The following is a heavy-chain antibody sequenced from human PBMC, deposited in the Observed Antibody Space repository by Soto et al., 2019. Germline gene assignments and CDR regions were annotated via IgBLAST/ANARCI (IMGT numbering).Heavy chain of an antibody. CDR3: AKGVLYSSSSHFDY. Sequence: GGSLRLSCAASGFTFSSYAMSWVRQAPGKGLEWVSAISGSGGSTYYADSVKGRFTISRDNSKNTLYLQINSLRAEDTAVYYCAKGVLYSSSSHFDYWGQGTLVTVSS. CDR2: ISGSGGST. CDR1: GFTFSSYA. D-gene: IGHD6-6*01. V-gene: IGHV3-23*01. J-gene: IGHJ4*02.